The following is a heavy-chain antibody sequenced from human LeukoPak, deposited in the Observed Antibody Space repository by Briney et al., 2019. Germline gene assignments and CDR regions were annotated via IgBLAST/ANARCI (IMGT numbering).Heavy chain of an antibody. CDR3: AKPLRFGELLRGADFDY. CDR2: LRYDGSNK. J-gene: IGHJ4*02. V-gene: IGHV3-30*02. CDR1: GFTFSRYG. D-gene: IGHD3-10*01. Sequence: GGSVRLSCAASGFTFSRYGMHWVRQAPGKGLEWVAYLRYDGSNKYYADSVKRRFTISRDNSKSTLYLQMNSLRAEDTAVYYCAKPLRFGELLRGADFDYWGQGTLVTVSS.